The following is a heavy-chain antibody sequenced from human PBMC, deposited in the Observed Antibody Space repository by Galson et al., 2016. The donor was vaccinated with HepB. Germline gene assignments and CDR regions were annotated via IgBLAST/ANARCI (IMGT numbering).Heavy chain of an antibody. CDR3: ARTGYSGRTSGAFDI. CDR2: IIPMFGTS. J-gene: IGHJ3*02. Sequence: SCKASGGTFSSYAISWVRQAPGQGLEWMGAIIPMFGTSDYAQAFQGRVTFTADDSTTTAHVDLSGLRAEDTAIYYCARTGYSGRTSGAFDIWGRGTMVTVSS. CDR1: GGTFSSYA. V-gene: IGHV1-69*01. D-gene: IGHD1-26*01.